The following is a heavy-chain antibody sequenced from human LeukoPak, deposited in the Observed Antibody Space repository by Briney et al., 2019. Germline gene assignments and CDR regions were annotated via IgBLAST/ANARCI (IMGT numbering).Heavy chain of an antibody. CDR3: ARDSGYGRY. CDR1: GYTFSSYW. CDR2: IKEDGSEK. J-gene: IGHJ4*02. D-gene: IGHD5-12*01. V-gene: IGHV3-7*01. Sequence: GGSLRLSCVASGYTFSSYWMSWVRQAPGKGLEWVANIKEDGSEKQYVDSVKGRFTISRDNAKKSLYLQMNSLRAEDTAVYCCARDSGYGRYWGQGTLVTVSS.